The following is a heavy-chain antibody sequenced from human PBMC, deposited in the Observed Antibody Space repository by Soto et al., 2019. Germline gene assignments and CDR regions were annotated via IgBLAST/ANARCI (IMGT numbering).Heavy chain of an antibody. V-gene: IGHV4-39*01. CDR2: IYYSGST. J-gene: IGHJ4*02. Sequence: QLQLQESGPGLVKPSETLSLTCTVSGGSISSSSYYWGWIRQPPGKGLEWIGSIYYSGSTYYNPSLQTRVTLSVDPSTTQCSLKLSSVTAAVTAVYYCARQVFYSTDGDWAFDYWGQGTLVTVSS. CDR1: GGSISSSSYY. D-gene: IGHD4-17*01. CDR3: ARQVFYSTDGDWAFDY.